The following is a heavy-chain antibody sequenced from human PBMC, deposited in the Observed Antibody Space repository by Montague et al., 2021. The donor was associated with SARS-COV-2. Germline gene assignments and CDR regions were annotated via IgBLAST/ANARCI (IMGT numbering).Heavy chain of an antibody. V-gene: IGHV4-4*02. CDR1: GVSIGSNNW. Sequence: SETLSLTCAASGVSIGSNNWWSWVRQPPGKGLEWIGEIYHSGSTXXNPXXXSRVTISVDKSKNQFSLKMSSVTAADTAVFYCARGLGCSGGRCYGDWLDPWGQGTLVTVSS. D-gene: IGHD2-15*01. J-gene: IGHJ5*02. CDR3: ARGLGCSGGRCYGDWLDP. CDR2: IYHSGST.